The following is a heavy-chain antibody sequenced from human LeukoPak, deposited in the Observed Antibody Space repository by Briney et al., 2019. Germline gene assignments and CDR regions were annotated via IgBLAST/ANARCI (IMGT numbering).Heavy chain of an antibody. V-gene: IGHV4-61*02. D-gene: IGHD4-11*01. CDR3: ARRYSNYFFDY. CDR1: GGSISSGSYY. J-gene: IGHJ4*02. CDR2: IYTSGST. Sequence: SETLSLTCTVSGGSISSGSYYWRWIRQPAGKGLEWIGRIYTSGSTNYNPSLKSRVTISVDTSKNQFSLRLSSVTAADTAVYYCARRYSNYFFDYWGQGTLVTVSS.